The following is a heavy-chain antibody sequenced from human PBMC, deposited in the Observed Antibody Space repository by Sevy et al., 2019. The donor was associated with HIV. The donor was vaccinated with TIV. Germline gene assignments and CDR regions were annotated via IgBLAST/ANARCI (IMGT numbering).Heavy chain of an antibody. CDR3: ARDLFSGGNAVYGY. Sequence: GGSLRLSCAASGFTFSSYALNWVRQAPGKGLEWVSTIYGSRGVIYYADSVKGRFTISRDNAENSLYLQMNSVRAEDTAVYYCARDLFSGGNAVYGYWGQGTLVTVSS. CDR2: IYGSRGVI. J-gene: IGHJ4*02. D-gene: IGHD2-15*01. CDR1: GFTFSSYA. V-gene: IGHV3-21*01.